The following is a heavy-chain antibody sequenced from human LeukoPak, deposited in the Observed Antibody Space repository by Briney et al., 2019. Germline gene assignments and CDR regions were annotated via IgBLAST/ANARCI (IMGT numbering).Heavy chain of an antibody. D-gene: IGHD2-2*01. J-gene: IGHJ6*03. V-gene: IGHV3-30*04. CDR3: AKDEVVPGYYYTDV. CDR2: ISYDGSNK. Sequence: PGGSLRLSCAASGFTFSSYAMHWVRQAPGKGLEWVAVISYDGSNKYYADSVKGRFTISRDNSKNTLYLQMNSLRAEDTAVYYCAKDEVVPGYYYTDVWGRGTTVTISS. CDR1: GFTFSSYA.